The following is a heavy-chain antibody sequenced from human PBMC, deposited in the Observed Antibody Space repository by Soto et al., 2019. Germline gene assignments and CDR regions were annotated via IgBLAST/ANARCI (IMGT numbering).Heavy chain of an antibody. CDR1: GFTFSSYD. J-gene: IGHJ4*02. CDR2: IGTAGDT. V-gene: IGHV3-13*01. Sequence: GSLRLSCAASGFTFSSYDMHWVRQATGKGLEWVSAIGTAGDTYYPGSVKGRFTISRENAKNSLYLQMYSLRAGDTAVYYCASYKRSTVTTQGGYWGQGTLVTVSS. D-gene: IGHD4-17*01. CDR3: ASYKRSTVTTQGGY.